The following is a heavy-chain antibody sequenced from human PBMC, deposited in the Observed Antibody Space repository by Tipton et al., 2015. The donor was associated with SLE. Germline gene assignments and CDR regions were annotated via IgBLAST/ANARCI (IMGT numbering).Heavy chain of an antibody. J-gene: IGHJ4*02. CDR2: IKSKAFGGTI. V-gene: IGHV3-49*04. CDR1: GFTFGDYP. Sequence: SLRLSCTTSGFTFGDYPMTWVRQAPGTGLEWVGFIKSKAFGGTIEYAASVKGRFTISRDDSKSIAYLQMNSLKTEDTAVYYCVRGGSTVSTDSWGQGTLATVSS. D-gene: IGHD4-11*01. CDR3: VRGGSTVSTDS.